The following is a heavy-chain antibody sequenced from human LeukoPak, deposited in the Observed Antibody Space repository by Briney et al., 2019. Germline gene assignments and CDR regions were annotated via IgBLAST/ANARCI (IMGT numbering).Heavy chain of an antibody. CDR2: IKYDGSEK. V-gene: IGHV3-7*01. Sequence: GSLRLSCTASGLSFSGQWMNWVRQSPGQGLEWVANIKYDGSEKYYVDSVKGRFTISREDAKNSLSLQMDSVRPEDTAVYYCAFNNNFKYWGQGTLVIVSS. J-gene: IGHJ4*02. CDR1: GLSFSGQW. CDR3: AFNNNFKY. D-gene: IGHD1/OR15-1a*01.